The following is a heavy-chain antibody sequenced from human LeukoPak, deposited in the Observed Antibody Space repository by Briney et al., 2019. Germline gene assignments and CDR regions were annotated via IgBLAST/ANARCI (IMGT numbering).Heavy chain of an antibody. D-gene: IGHD3-10*01. CDR3: ARARGYGSDDAFDI. CDR1: GGSISSGGYY. CDR2: IYYSGST. Sequence: SETLSLTCTVSGGSISSGGYYWSWIRQHPGKGLEWIGYIYYSGSTYYNPSLKSRVTTSVDTSKNQFSLKLSSVTAADTAVYYCARARGYGSDDAFDIWGQGTMVTVSS. J-gene: IGHJ3*02. V-gene: IGHV4-31*03.